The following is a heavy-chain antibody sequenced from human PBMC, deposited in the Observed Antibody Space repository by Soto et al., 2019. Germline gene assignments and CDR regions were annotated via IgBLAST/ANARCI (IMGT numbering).Heavy chain of an antibody. V-gene: IGHV1-69*13. J-gene: IGHJ3*02. CDR2: IIPIFGTA. D-gene: IGHD6-19*01. CDR1: GGSFSSYA. Sequence: SVKVSCKASGGSFSSYAISWVRQAPGQGLEWMGGIIPIFGTANYAQKFQGRVTITADESTSTAYMELSSLRSEDTAVYYCARAVTAVAYAFDIWGQGTMVTVSS. CDR3: ARAVTAVAYAFDI.